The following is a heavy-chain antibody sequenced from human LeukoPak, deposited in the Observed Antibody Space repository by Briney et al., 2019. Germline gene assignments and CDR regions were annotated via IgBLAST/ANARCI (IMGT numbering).Heavy chain of an antibody. CDR3: ARRNDFWFDP. J-gene: IGHJ5*02. CDR2: ISSSSSYI. Sequence: GGSLRLSCAASGFTFSSYDMSWVRQAPGKGLEWVSSISSSSSYIYYADSVKGRFTISRDNAKNSLYLQMNSLRAEDTAVYYCARRNDFWFDPWGQGTLVTVSS. CDR1: GFTFSSYD. V-gene: IGHV3-21*01. D-gene: IGHD3-3*01.